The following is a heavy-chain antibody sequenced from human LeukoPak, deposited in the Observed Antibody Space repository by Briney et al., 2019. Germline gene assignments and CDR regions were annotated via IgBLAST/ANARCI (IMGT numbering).Heavy chain of an antibody. D-gene: IGHD3-16*02. CDR3: ASYIVGTKAFDY. CDR1: GGSISSGGYY. J-gene: IGHJ4*02. Sequence: SETLSLTCTASGGSISSGGYYWSWIRQHPGKGLEWIGYIYYSGSTYYNPSLKSRVTISVDTSKNQFSLKLSSVTAADTAVYYCASYIVGTKAFDYWGQGTLVTVSS. CDR2: IYYSGST. V-gene: IGHV4-31*03.